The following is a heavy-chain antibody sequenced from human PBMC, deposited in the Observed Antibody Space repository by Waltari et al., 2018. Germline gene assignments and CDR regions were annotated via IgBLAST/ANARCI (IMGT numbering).Heavy chain of an antibody. Sequence: QVQLVQSGAEVKKPGASVKVSCKASGYTFTGYYMHWVRQAPGQGLEWMGWINPNRGGTNSSQKFQGWVTMTRDTSISTAYMELSRLRSDDTAVYYCARVGSYYDFLSGYYTDYYYYGMDVWGQGTTVTVSS. V-gene: IGHV1-2*04. CDR1: GYTFTGYY. D-gene: IGHD3-3*01. CDR2: INPNRGGT. CDR3: ARVGSYYDFLSGYYTDYYYYGMDV. J-gene: IGHJ6*02.